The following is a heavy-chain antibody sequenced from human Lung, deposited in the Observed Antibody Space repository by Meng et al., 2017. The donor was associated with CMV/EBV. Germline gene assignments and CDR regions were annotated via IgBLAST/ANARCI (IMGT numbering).Heavy chain of an antibody. D-gene: IGHD3-10*01. Sequence: LQDAGPGLVQPPQPLALTCSVSGCSISICGYYCSWIRHHPGKGLEWIGYIHSSGSTYYNPSLRSRLTISVDTSKNQFSLKLSSVTAADTAVYYCARASYGSGSPLGESWFDPWGQGTLVTVSS. CDR1: GCSISICGYY. CDR3: ARASYGSGSPLGESWFDP. J-gene: IGHJ5*02. CDR2: IHSSGST. V-gene: IGHV4-31*03.